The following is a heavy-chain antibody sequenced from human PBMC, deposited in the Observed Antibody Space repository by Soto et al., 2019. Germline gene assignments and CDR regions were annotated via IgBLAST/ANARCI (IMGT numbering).Heavy chain of an antibody. CDR1: GNSISGTSSF. Sequence: QLQLRESGPGLVKPSETLSLTCTVSGNSISGTSSFWAWIRQPPGKNLEWIGSVYYTGSTYYNSSLKSRVSISIDTSKNQFSLSLNSMTAADTAVYYCTRRVRSTGLLDYWGQGALVTVSS. D-gene: IGHD4-4*01. CDR3: TRRVRSTGLLDY. CDR2: VYYTGST. V-gene: IGHV4-39*01. J-gene: IGHJ4*02.